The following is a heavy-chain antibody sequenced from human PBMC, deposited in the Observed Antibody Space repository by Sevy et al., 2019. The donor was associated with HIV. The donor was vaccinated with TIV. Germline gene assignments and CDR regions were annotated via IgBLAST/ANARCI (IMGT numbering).Heavy chain of an antibody. CDR1: GFTFSRYW. CDR3: ARKDSSGLDC. CDR2: INSDGSST. Sequence: GGSLRLSCAASGFTFSRYWMQWVRQVPGKGLVWVSRINSDGSSTSYADSVRGRFTSSRDNAKNTLYLQMNSLRAEDTAVYYCARKDSSGLDCWGQGTLVTVSS. D-gene: IGHD3-22*01. V-gene: IGHV3-74*01. J-gene: IGHJ4*02.